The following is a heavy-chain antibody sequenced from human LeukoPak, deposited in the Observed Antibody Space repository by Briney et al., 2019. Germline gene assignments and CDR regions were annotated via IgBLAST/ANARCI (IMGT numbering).Heavy chain of an antibody. CDR1: GFTFSTYS. V-gene: IGHV3-48*04. D-gene: IGHD6-6*01. J-gene: IGHJ4*02. Sequence: GGSLRLSCAASGFTFSTYSMNWVRQAPGKGLEWVSYISSSGSTIYYADSVKGRFTISRDNAKDSLYLQMNSLRAEDTAVYYCARGPKKLALVYFDYWGQGTLVTVSS. CDR3: ARGPKKLALVYFDY. CDR2: ISSSGSTI.